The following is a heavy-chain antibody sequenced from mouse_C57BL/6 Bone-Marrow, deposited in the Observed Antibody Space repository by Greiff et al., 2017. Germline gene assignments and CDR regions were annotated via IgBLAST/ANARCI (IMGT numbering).Heavy chain of an antibody. J-gene: IGHJ1*03. Sequence: QVQLQQPGAELVKPGASVKLSCKASGYTFTSSWMHWVKQRPGQGLEWIGMIHPNSGSTNYNEKFKSTATLTVDKSSRTAYMQLSSLTSEDSAVYDCARRGYGSNYWYCDVWGTGTTVTVSS. CDR2: IHPNSGST. V-gene: IGHV1-64*01. D-gene: IGHD1-1*01. CDR1: GYTFTSSW. CDR3: ARRGYGSNYWYCDV.